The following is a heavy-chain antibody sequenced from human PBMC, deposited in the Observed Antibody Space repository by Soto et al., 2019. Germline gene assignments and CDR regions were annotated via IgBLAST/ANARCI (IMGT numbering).Heavy chain of an antibody. V-gene: IGHV3-48*03. CDR3: ARGSYSSSWPNWFDP. CDR2: ISSSGSTI. D-gene: IGHD6-13*01. Sequence: EVQEVESGGGLVQPGGSLRLSCAASGFTFSSYEMNWVRQAPGKGLEWVSYISSSGSTIYYADSVKGRFTISRDNAKNSLYLQMNSLRAEDTAVYYCARGSYSSSWPNWFDPCGQGTLVTVSS. J-gene: IGHJ5*02. CDR1: GFTFSSYE.